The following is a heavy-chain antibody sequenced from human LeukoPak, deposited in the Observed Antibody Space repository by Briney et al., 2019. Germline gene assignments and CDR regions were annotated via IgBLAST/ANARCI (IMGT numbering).Heavy chain of an antibody. CDR2: ISAYNGNT. CDR3: ASRSSSWFGELSPFYFDY. Sequence: ASVKVSCKASGYTFTSYGISWVRQAPGQGLEWMGWISAYNGNTNYAQKLQGRVTITTDESTSTAYMELSSLRSEDTAVYYCASRSSSWFGELSPFYFDYWGQGTLVTVSS. J-gene: IGHJ4*02. V-gene: IGHV1-18*01. CDR1: GYTFTSYG. D-gene: IGHD3-10*01.